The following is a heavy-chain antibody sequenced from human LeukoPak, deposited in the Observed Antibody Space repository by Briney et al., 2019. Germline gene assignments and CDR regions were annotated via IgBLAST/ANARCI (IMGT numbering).Heavy chain of an antibody. CDR1: GYSISSGYY. J-gene: IGHJ4*02. V-gene: IGHV4-38-2*02. CDR2: IHHSGST. CDR3: ARSIYCTNGICSTHYFDS. D-gene: IGHD2-8*01. Sequence: KSSETLSLTCTVSGYSISSGYYWGWIRPPPGKGLEWIGIIHHSGSTYYNPSLKSRVTISVDTSKNQFSLKLNSATAADAAVYYCARSIYCTNGICSTHYFDSWGQGTLVTVSS.